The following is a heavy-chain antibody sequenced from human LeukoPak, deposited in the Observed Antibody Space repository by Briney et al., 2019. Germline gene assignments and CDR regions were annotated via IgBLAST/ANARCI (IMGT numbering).Heavy chain of an antibody. Sequence: PSQTLSLARTLAGGSISSSGDFSGWIRPPPRKGREWGVSIFYRGSTYYNPTLTSRVTISVEATKNQFSLKLTSVTAADTAVYFCSRHGPGGSQYYFDSWGQGTLVTFPS. D-gene: IGHD1-26*01. CDR3: SRHGPGGSQYYFDS. J-gene: IGHJ4*02. V-gene: IGHV4-39*01. CDR1: GGSISSSGDF. CDR2: IFYRGST.